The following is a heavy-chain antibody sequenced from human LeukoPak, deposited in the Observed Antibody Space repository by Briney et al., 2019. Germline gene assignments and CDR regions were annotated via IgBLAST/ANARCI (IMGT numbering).Heavy chain of an antibody. CDR3: TSRRSTSFDY. Sequence: GESLRLSCAASGFTFSNYWMHWVRQAPGKGLEWVSRINSDETSTNYADSVKGRFTISRDNAKNTLYLQMNSLRAEDTAVYYCTSRRSTSFDYWGQGTLVTVSS. J-gene: IGHJ4*02. CDR1: GFTFSNYW. D-gene: IGHD5/OR15-5a*01. V-gene: IGHV3-74*01. CDR2: INSDETST.